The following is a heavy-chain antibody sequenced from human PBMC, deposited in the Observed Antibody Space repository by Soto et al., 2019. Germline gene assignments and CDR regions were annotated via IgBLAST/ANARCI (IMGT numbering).Heavy chain of an antibody. D-gene: IGHD6-13*01. CDR3: ARADSDRWYHWFDP. V-gene: IGHV3-48*03. CDR1: GFTFSSYE. Sequence: GGSLRLSCAASGFTFSSYEMNWVRQAPGKGLEWVSYISSSGSTIYYADSVKGRFTISRDNAKNSLYLHMNSLRAEDTAVYYCARADSDRWYHWFDPWGQGTLVTVSS. J-gene: IGHJ5*02. CDR2: ISSSGSTI.